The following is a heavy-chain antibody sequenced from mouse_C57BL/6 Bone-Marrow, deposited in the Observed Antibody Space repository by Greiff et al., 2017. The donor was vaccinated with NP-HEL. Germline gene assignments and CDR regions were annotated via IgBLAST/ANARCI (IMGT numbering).Heavy chain of an antibody. CDR3: ARGGRNGNDGGYFDV. D-gene: IGHD2-2*01. Sequence: VQLQQSGAELVRPGTSVKVSCKASGYAFTNYLIEWVKQRPGQGLEWIGVINPGSGGTNYNEKFKGKATLTADKSSSTAYMQLSSLTSEDSAVYFCARGGRNGNDGGYFDVWGTGTTVTVSS. CDR1: GYAFTNYL. CDR2: INPGSGGT. J-gene: IGHJ1*03. V-gene: IGHV1-54*01.